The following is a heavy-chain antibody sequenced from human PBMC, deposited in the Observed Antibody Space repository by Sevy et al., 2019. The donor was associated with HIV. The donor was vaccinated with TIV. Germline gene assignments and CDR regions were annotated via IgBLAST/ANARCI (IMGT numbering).Heavy chain of an antibody. Sequence: SETLSLTCTVSGGSISSSSYYWGWIRQPPGKGLEWIGSIYHSGSTYYNPSLKSRVTIYVDTSKNQFSLKLSSVTAADTAVYYCARQIEIDSTFDYXGQGTLVTVSS. CDR2: IYHSGST. CDR1: GGSISSSSYY. V-gene: IGHV4-39*01. J-gene: IGHJ4*02. CDR3: ARQIEIDSTFDY.